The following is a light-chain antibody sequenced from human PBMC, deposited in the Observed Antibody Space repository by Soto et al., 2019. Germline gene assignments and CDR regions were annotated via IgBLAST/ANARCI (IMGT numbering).Light chain of an antibody. Sequence: QSVLAQPASVSGSPGQSITISCTGTSADVGGCNYVSWYQQHPDKAPIVVIYEVSNRPSGVSNRFSGSKSGNTASLTISGLQAEDEADYYCGSCTTSSILVFGTGTKVTVL. CDR2: EVS. J-gene: IGLJ1*01. V-gene: IGLV2-14*01. CDR3: GSCTTSSILV. CDR1: SADVGGCNY.